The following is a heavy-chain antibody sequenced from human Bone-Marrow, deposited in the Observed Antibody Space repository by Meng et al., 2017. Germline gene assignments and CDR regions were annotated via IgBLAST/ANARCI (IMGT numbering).Heavy chain of an antibody. CDR2: ISDGGIDT. D-gene: IGHD6-13*01. CDR3: ARRIEAVGIRCFDL. J-gene: IGHJ2*01. V-gene: IGHV3-23*04. CDR1: GFTFSRYA. Sequence: VQLVESGGGVVQPGGSLRLSCAASGFTFSRYAMSWVRQAPGKGLEWVSAISDGGIDTFYADSVKGRFTISRDNSRNALYLQVDSLRVEDTALYYCARRIEAVGIRCFDLWGRGTLVTVSS.